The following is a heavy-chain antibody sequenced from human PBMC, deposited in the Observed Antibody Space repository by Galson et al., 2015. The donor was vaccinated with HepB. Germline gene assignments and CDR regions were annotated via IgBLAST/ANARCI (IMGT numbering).Heavy chain of an antibody. D-gene: IGHD3-9*01. CDR2: LTGTGRTT. Sequence: SLRLSCAASGFTFSNFVMSWVRQAPGKGLEWVSTLTGTGRTTFYTDSVKGRFTISRDNSKNTLYLQMNSLRAEDTAVYYCANGARFLTGYLHWYFDLWGRGTLVTVSS. CDR1: GFTFSNFV. CDR3: ANGARFLTGYLHWYFDL. J-gene: IGHJ2*01. V-gene: IGHV3-23*01.